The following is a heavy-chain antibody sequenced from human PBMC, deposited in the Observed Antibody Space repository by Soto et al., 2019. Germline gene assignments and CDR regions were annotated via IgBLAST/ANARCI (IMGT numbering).Heavy chain of an antibody. J-gene: IGHJ4*02. Sequence: LSLTCAVSGGSISSSNWWSWVRQPPGKGLEWIGEIYHSGSTNYNPSLKSRVTISVDKSKNQFSLKLSSVTAADTAVYYCARTTEMVRGVISLDYWGQGTLVTVSS. CDR1: GGSISSSNW. D-gene: IGHD3-10*01. CDR2: IYHSGST. CDR3: ARTTEMVRGVISLDY. V-gene: IGHV4-4*02.